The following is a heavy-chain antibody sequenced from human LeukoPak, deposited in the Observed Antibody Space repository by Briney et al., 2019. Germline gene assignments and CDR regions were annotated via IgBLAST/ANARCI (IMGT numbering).Heavy chain of an antibody. Sequence: PGGSLRLSCVTSGFTFTSVSMSWVRQAPGKGLEWVAFIGHVAGDIFYGDSVKDRFNISRDDAKGSVYLQMNSLRVDDTAVYFCARDPYTGSMFDYWGHGTLVTVSS. V-gene: IGHV3-21*01. CDR3: ARDPYTGSMFDY. D-gene: IGHD1-1*01. J-gene: IGHJ4*01. CDR1: GFTFTSVS. CDR2: IGHVAGDI.